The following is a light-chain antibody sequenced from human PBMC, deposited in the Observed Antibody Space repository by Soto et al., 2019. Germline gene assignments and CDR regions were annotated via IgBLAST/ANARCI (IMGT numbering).Light chain of an antibody. V-gene: IGLV3-21*02. Sequence: SSELTQPPSVSVAPGQTASITCGGNNIGSKSVHWYQQKPGQAPVLVVYDDSDRPSGLPERFSGSNSGNTATLTISRVEAGDEADYYCQVWDSTSDHWVFGGGTKLTVL. CDR1: NIGSKS. CDR2: DDS. J-gene: IGLJ3*02. CDR3: QVWDSTSDHWV.